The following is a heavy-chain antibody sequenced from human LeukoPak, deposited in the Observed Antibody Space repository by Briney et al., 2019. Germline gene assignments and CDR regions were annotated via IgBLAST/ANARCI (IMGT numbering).Heavy chain of an antibody. Sequence: PGRSLRLSCAASGFTFSSYGMHWVRQAPGKGLEWVAFIRYDGSNKYYADSVKGRFTISRDNSKNTLYLQMNSLRAEDTAVYYCAKDRLQRLYYYDSSLNWGQGTLVTVPS. CDR3: AKDRLQRLYYYDSSLN. J-gene: IGHJ4*02. CDR1: GFTFSSYG. V-gene: IGHV3-30*02. CDR2: IRYDGSNK. D-gene: IGHD3-22*01.